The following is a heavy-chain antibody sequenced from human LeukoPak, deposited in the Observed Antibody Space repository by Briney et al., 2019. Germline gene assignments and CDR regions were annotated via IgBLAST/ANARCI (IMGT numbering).Heavy chain of an antibody. CDR1: GGSISSGSYY. Sequence: SQTLSLTCTVSGGSISSGSYYWSWIRQPAGKGLEWIGRIDNSGNTDYNPSLKSRVTISIDTSKPHLSLRLSSVTAADTAVYYCARGGVVLMYDYWGQGTLVTVSS. CDR2: IDNSGNT. V-gene: IGHV4-61*02. CDR3: ARGGVVLMYDY. J-gene: IGHJ4*02. D-gene: IGHD2-2*01.